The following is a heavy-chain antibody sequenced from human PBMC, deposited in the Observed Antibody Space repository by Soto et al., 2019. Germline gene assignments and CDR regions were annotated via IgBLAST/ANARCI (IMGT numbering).Heavy chain of an antibody. V-gene: IGHV4-39*02. J-gene: IGHJ3*02. CDR1: GGSISSSSYY. CDR2: IYDSGST. CDR3: ARDSGYVQAGAFDI. Sequence: SETLSLTCTVSGGSISSSSYYWGWIRQPPGKGLEWIGSIYDSGSTYYNPSLKSRVTISVDTSKNQFSLKRSSVTAADTAVYYCARDSGYVQAGAFDIWGQGTMVTVSS. D-gene: IGHD5-12*01.